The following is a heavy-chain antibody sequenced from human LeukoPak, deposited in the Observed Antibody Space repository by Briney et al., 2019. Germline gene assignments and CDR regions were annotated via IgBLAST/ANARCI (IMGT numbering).Heavy chain of an antibody. CDR2: IQQDGSEK. CDR1: EFTFSSYW. D-gene: IGHD3-22*01. J-gene: IGHJ5*02. CDR3: ARANQYYYDSSGYYGDNWFDP. Sequence: PGGSLRLSCAASEFTFSSYWMSWVRQAPGKGLEWVANIQQDGSEKYYVDSVKGRFTISRDNAKNSLYLQMNSLRAEDTAVYYCARANQYYYDSSGYYGDNWFDPWGQGTLVTVSS. V-gene: IGHV3-7*01.